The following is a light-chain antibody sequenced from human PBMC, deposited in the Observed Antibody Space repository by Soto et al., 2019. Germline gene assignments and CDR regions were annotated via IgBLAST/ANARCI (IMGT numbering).Light chain of an antibody. Sequence: ESVLTQSRGTLCLSRGEGATVSCRASHSISSNYLAWYQQRPGQAPRLLISGASARAPGIPDRFTGSGSETDFTLTISRLEPEDFALYYCQQYGGSPLYTFGQGTKVDI. CDR2: GAS. V-gene: IGKV3-20*01. CDR3: QQYGGSPLYT. CDR1: HSISSNY. J-gene: IGKJ2*01.